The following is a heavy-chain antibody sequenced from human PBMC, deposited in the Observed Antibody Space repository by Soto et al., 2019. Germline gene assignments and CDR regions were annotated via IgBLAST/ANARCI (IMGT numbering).Heavy chain of an antibody. D-gene: IGHD2-2*01. CDR2: IYPGDSDT. V-gene: IGHV5-51*01. CDR1: GYSFTSYW. CDR3: VRGYCISTSCYAIYYYGMDV. Sequence: PGESLKISCKGSGYSFTSYWIGWVRQMPGKGLEWMGIIYPGDSDTRYSPSFQGQVTISADKSISTAYLQWSSLKASDTAMYYCVRGYCISTSCYAIYYYGMDVWGQGTTVTVS. J-gene: IGHJ6*02.